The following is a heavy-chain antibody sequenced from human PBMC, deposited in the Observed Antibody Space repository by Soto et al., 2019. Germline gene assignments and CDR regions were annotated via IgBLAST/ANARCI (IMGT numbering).Heavy chain of an antibody. D-gene: IGHD5-12*01. CDR2: ISRDGSST. V-gene: IGHV3-74*01. Sequence: GRSLRLSCTGPGLTFSNYWIHWVRQAPGKGLAWVSRISRDGSSTTYADSVKGRFTISRDFAKNTVYLQMNSLRAEDTAVYYCARESSGYSSYFDYWGQGILVTVSS. CDR1: GLTFSNYW. J-gene: IGHJ4*02. CDR3: ARESSGYSSYFDY.